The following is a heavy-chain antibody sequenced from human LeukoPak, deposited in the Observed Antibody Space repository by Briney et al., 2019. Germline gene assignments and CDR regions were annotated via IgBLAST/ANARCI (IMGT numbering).Heavy chain of an antibody. D-gene: IGHD3-16*01. Sequence: GASVKVSCKASGGTFSSYAISWVRQAPGQGLKWMGGIIPIFGKANYARKLQGRVTITADESTSTAYMELSSLRSEDTAVYYCARGIGAGGLNWFDPWGQGTLVTVSS. V-gene: IGHV1-69*13. CDR2: IIPIFGKA. J-gene: IGHJ5*02. CDR3: ARGIGAGGLNWFDP. CDR1: GGTFSSYA.